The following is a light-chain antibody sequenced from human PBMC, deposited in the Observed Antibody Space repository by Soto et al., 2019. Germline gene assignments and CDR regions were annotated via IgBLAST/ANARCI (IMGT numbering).Light chain of an antibody. CDR2: GAS. CDR3: QHDHNWPPWT. CDR1: QSVRSN. J-gene: IGKJ1*01. Sequence: EIVMTQSPATLSVSPGERATLSCGASQSVRSNLAWYQQKPGQAPRLLIYGASTRATGVPARFSGSGSGTEFTLTISSLQSEDFAVYYCQHDHNWPPWTFGLGTKVEIK. V-gene: IGKV3-15*01.